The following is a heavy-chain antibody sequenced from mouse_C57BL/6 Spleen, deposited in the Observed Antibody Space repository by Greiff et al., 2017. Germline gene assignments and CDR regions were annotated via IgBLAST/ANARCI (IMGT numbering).Heavy chain of an antibody. CDR3: ASIYYDYDEGFAY. Sequence: QVQLQQPGAELVKPGASVKLSCKASGYTFTSYWMHWVKQRPGRGLEWIGRIDPTSGGTKYNEKFKSKATLTVDKPSSTAYMQLSSLTSEDSAVYYCASIYYDYDEGFAYWGQGTLVTVSA. CDR1: GYTFTSYW. V-gene: IGHV1-72*01. CDR2: IDPTSGGT. J-gene: IGHJ3*01. D-gene: IGHD2-4*01.